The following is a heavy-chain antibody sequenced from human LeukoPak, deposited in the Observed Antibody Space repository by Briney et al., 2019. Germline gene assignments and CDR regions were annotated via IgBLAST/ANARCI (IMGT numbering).Heavy chain of an antibody. CDR1: GFTFSSYA. D-gene: IGHD6-13*01. Sequence: GGSLRLSCAASGFTFSSYAMHWVRQAPGKGLEYVSAISSNGGSTYYANSVKGRFTISRDNSKNTLYLQMGSLRAEDMAVYYCASSTSWPGYFDYWGQGTLVTVSS. CDR3: ASSTSWPGYFDY. V-gene: IGHV3-64*01. CDR2: ISSNGGST. J-gene: IGHJ4*02.